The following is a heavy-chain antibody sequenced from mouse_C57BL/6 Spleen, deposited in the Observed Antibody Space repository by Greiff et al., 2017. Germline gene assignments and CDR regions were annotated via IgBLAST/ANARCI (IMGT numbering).Heavy chain of an antibody. J-gene: IGHJ3*01. CDR3: ARGDYDSAWFAY. CDR1: GYSFTGYY. V-gene: IGHV1-42*01. CDR2: INPSTGGT. Sequence: EVQRVESGPELVKPGASVKISCKASGYSFTGYYMNWVKQSPEKSLEWIGEINPSTGGTTYNQKFKAKATLTVDKSSSTAYMQLKSLTSEDSAVYYCARGDYDSAWFAYWGQGTLVTVSA. D-gene: IGHD2-4*01.